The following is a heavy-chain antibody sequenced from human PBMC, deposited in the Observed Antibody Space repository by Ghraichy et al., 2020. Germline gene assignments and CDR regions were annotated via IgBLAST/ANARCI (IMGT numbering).Heavy chain of an antibody. V-gene: IGHV4-4*07. J-gene: IGHJ1*01. CDR2: IYTSGST. Sequence: ESPNISCTVSGGSISSYYWSWIRQPAGKGLEWIGRIYTSGSTNYNPSLKSRVTMSVDTSKNQFSLKLSSVTAADTAVYYCARDYYYDSSGGEYFQHWGQGTLVTVSS. D-gene: IGHD3-22*01. CDR1: GGSISSYY. CDR3: ARDYYYDSSGGEYFQH.